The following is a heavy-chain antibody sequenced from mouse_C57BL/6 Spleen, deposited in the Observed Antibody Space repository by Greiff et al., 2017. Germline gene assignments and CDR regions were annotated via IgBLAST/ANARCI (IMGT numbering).Heavy chain of an antibody. CDR3: ARYYGSRDYYAMDY. CDR2: IYPGSGST. J-gene: IGHJ4*01. V-gene: IGHV1-55*01. Sequence: QVQLKQPGAELVKPGASVKMSCKASGYTFTSYWITWVKQRPGQGLEWIGDIYPGSGSTNYNEKFKSKATLTVDTSSSTAYMQLSSLTSEDSAVYYCARYYGSRDYYAMDYWGQGTSVTVSS. CDR1: GYTFTSYW. D-gene: IGHD1-1*01.